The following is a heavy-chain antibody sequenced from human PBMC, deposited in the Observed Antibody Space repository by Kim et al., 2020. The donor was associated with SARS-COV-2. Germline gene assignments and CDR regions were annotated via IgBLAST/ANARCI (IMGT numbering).Heavy chain of an antibody. V-gene: IGHV3-43*01. D-gene: IGHD6-19*01. CDR2: ISSHVGST. CDR3: ARDSPPQAEPYFDS. CDR1: GFNFDEYT. Sequence: GGSLRLSCAASGFNFDEYTLHWVRQRPGKGLEWISLISSHVGSTFYADSDKGRFSISRDNKKDSLFLQMDSLKPEDTALYYCARDSPPQAEPYFDSWGHGTLVTVSS. J-gene: IGHJ4*01.